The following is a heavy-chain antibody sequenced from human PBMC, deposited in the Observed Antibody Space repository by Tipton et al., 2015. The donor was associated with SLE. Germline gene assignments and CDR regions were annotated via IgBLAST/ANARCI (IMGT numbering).Heavy chain of an antibody. CDR1: GFTFSSYA. CDR2: ISSSGGST. V-gene: IGHV3-23*01. D-gene: IGHD6-19*01. J-gene: IGHJ4*02. CDR3: AKSVDGGWPLYSDY. Sequence: SLRLSCAASGFTFSSYAMSWVRQAPGKGLEWVSGISSSGGSTYYADSVKGRFTISRDNSKNTLNLQMNSLRAEDTAVYYCAKSVDGGWPLYSDYWGQGTLVTVSS.